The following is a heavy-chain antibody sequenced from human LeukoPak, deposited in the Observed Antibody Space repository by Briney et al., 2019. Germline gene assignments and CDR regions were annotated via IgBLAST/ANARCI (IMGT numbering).Heavy chain of an antibody. CDR2: INPNSGGT. D-gene: IGHD4-23*01. V-gene: IGHV1-2*02. CDR3: ARDPGYGGNPYFDY. Sequence: ASVKVSCKASGYTFTGYYMHWVRQAPGQGLEWMGWINPNSGGTNYAQKFQGRVTMTRDTSISTAYMELSRLRSDDTAVYYCARDPGYGGNPYFDYWGQGTLVTVSS. CDR1: GYTFTGYY. J-gene: IGHJ4*02.